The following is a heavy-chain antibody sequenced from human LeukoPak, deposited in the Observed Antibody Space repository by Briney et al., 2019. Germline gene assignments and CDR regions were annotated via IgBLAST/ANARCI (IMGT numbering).Heavy chain of an antibody. Sequence: GGSLRLSWAASGFTFSSYGMHWVRQAPGKGLEWVSFISSSGSTIYYADSVKGRFTISRDNAKNSLYLQMNNLRAEVTAVYYCARNHARTAWGQGALVTVSS. CDR2: ISSSGSTI. D-gene: IGHD1-14*01. J-gene: IGHJ5*02. CDR1: GFTFSSYG. V-gene: IGHV3-48*04. CDR3: ARNHARTA.